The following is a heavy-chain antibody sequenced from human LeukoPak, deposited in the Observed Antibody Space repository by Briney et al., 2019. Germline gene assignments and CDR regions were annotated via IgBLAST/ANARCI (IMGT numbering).Heavy chain of an antibody. V-gene: IGHV3-7*01. CDR1: GFTFRSNW. CDR2: INQDGSQT. CDR3: AKYNDYDFDY. D-gene: IGHD4-17*01. J-gene: IGHJ4*02. Sequence: GGSLRLSCAASGFTFRSNWMSWVRQAPGKGLEWVAKINQDGSQTKYVDSVKGRFTISRDNAKNSLHLQMNSLRADDTAVYYCAKYNDYDFDYWGQGTLVTVSP.